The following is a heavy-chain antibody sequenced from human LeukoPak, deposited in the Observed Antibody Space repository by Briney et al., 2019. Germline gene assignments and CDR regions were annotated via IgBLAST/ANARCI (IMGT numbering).Heavy chain of an antibody. J-gene: IGHJ4*02. D-gene: IGHD6-19*01. CDR3: APLAVASDFDY. CDR2: IASSGRTR. Sequence: SGGSLRLSCAVSGFPFSFFEINWVRQAPGKGLEWVSNIASSGRTRYYADSVKGRFSISRDNAKNSLYLQMNTLRVEDTGVYYCAPLAVASDFDYWGQGALVTVSS. CDR1: GFPFSFFE. V-gene: IGHV3-48*03.